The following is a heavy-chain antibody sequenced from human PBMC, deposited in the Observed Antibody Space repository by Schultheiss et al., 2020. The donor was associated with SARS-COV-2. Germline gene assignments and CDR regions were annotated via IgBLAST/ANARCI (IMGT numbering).Heavy chain of an antibody. CDR1: GFTFSSYA. V-gene: IGHV3-15*01. D-gene: IGHD2-2*02. J-gene: IGHJ6*02. CDR3: TTGEDIVVVPAAISDDYYYGMDV. Sequence: GGSLRLSCAASGFTFSSYAMSWVRQAPGKGLEWVGRIKSKTDGGTTDYAAPVKGRFTISRDDSKNTLYLQMNSLKTEDTAVYYCTTGEDIVVVPAAISDDYYYGMDVWGQGTTVTVSS. CDR2: IKSKTDGGTT.